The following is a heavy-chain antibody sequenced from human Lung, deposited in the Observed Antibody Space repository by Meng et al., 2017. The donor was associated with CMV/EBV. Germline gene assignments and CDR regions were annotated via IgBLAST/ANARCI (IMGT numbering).Heavy chain of an antibody. J-gene: IGHJ4*02. Sequence: GGSLRLSCAASGFTFNTYWMHWVRQAPGKGLVWVSRITSDGSSTTYADSVKGRFTISRDNAKNTLYLQMNSLGAEDTAVYYCAREYRLKYDSSGFDLWGQGPXVTVSS. CDR3: AREYRLKYDSSGFDL. D-gene: IGHD3-22*01. CDR1: GFTFNTYW. V-gene: IGHV3-74*01. CDR2: ITSDGSST.